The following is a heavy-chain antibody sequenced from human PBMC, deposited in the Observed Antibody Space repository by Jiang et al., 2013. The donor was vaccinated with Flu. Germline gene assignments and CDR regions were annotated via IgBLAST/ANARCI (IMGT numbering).Heavy chain of an antibody. Sequence: GAEVKKPGESLIISCKVSGYNFDRYWISWVRQVAGKGLEWMGRIDPSDSFINYSPSFQGHVSFSADRSISTAYLQWSSLKASDTAMYYCARHSEVTMITFGGVIENYGLDVWGQGTTITVSS. D-gene: IGHD3-16*02. V-gene: IGHV5-10-1*01. CDR1: GYNFDRYW. J-gene: IGHJ6*02. CDR2: IDPSDSFI. CDR3: ARHSEVTMITFGGVIENYGLDV.